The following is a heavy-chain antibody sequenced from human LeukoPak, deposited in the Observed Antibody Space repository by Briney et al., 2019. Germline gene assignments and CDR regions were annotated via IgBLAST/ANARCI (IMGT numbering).Heavy chain of an antibody. D-gene: IGHD3-10*01. CDR3: ADESGFDY. CDR2: ISSNGGST. Sequence: PGRSLRLSCAASGFTFDDYAMHWVRQAPGKGLEYVSAISSNGGSTYYANSVKGRFTISRDNSKNTLYLQMNSLKIEDTAVYYCADESGFDYWGQGTLVTVSS. CDR1: GFTFDDYA. V-gene: IGHV3-64*01. J-gene: IGHJ4*02.